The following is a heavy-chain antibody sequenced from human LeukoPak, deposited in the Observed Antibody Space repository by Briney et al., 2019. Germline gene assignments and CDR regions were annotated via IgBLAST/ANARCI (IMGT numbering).Heavy chain of an antibody. J-gene: IGHJ3*02. CDR1: GFTFSSYG. D-gene: IGHD6-19*01. CDR3: ARDRNEQWLVYDAFDI. V-gene: IGHV3-33*01. CDR2: IWYDGSNK. Sequence: PGRSLRLSCAASGFTFSSYGMHWVRQAPGKGLEWVAVIWYDGSNKYYADSVKGRFTISRDNSKNTLYLQMNSLRAEDTAVYYCARDRNEQWLVYDAFDIWGQGTMVTVSS.